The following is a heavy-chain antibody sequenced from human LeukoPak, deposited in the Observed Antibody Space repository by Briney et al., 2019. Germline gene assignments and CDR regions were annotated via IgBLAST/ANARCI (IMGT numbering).Heavy chain of an antibody. D-gene: IGHD1-14*01. CDR2: IKQDGSET. Sequence: GGSLRPSCAASRFTPSNYLTTWGRQAPGKGLECVANIKQDGSETEYVNSVQGRFTISRDNAYNSLYLQMNSLRAEDTDVYYCARWRSEQCEIDSWGEGTLVTVSS. CDR1: RFTPSNYL. V-gene: IGHV3-7*01. J-gene: IGHJ4*02. CDR3: ARWRSEQCEIDS.